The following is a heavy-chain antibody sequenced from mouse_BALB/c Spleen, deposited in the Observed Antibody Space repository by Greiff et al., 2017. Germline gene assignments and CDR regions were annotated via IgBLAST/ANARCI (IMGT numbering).Heavy chain of an antibody. J-gene: IGHJ2*01. D-gene: IGHD1-1*01. CDR1: GFSLTSYG. CDR3: ARNWNSYGSSYFDY. CDR2: IWSGGST. V-gene: IGHV2-4-1*01. Sequence: VQLQESGPGLVQPSQSLSITCTVSGFSLTSYGVHWVRQSPGKGLEWLGVIWSGGSTDYNAAFISRLSISKDNSKSQVFFKMNSLQADDTAIYYCARNWNSYGSSYFDYWGQGTTLTVSS.